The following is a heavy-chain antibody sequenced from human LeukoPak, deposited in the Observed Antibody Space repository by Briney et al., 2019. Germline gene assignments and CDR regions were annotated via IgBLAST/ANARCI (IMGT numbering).Heavy chain of an antibody. CDR1: GFTVSSYA. Sequence: PGGSLRLSCAASGFTVSSYAMTWVRQAPGKGLEWVSAISRGAIDIYYADSVKGRFTISRDDSKNALYLQMNSLRAEDTAVYYCAKLTLWGLGMDVWGQGTTVTVSS. V-gene: IGHV3-23*01. CDR2: ISRGAIDI. J-gene: IGHJ6*02. D-gene: IGHD2-21*01. CDR3: AKLTLWGLGMDV.